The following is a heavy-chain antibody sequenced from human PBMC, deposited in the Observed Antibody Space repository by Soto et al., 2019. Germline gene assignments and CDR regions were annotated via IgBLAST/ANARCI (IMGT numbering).Heavy chain of an antibody. V-gene: IGHV3-23*01. CDR3: AKALGSSPYNWFDP. Sequence: GGSLRLSCAASGFTFSSYAMSWVRQAPGKGLEWVSVISGSGGSTYYADSVKGRFTISRDNSKNTVYLQMNSLRAEDTAVYYCAKALGSSPYNWFDPWGQGTLVTVSS. J-gene: IGHJ5*02. CDR2: ISGSGGST. D-gene: IGHD6-6*01. CDR1: GFTFSSYA.